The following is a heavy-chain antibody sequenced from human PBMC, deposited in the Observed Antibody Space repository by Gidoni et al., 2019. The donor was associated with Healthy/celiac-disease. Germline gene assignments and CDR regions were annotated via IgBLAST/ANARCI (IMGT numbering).Heavy chain of an antibody. CDR3: ARDISSGYDHTLDY. V-gene: IGHV3-30-3*01. Sequence: QVQLVESGGGVVQPGRSLRLSCAASGFTFSSYAMHWVRQAPGKGLEWVAVISYDGSNKYYADSVKGRFTISRDNSKNTLYLQMNSLRAEDTAVYYCARDISSGYDHTLDYWGQGTLVTVSS. CDR1: GFTFSSYA. D-gene: IGHD5-12*01. CDR2: ISYDGSNK. J-gene: IGHJ4*02.